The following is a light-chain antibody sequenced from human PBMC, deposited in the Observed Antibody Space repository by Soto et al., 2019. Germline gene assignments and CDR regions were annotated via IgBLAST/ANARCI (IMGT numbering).Light chain of an antibody. Sequence: EIVMTQSPATLSVPPGERATLSCRASQSVSSNPDWHQQNLAWYQQKPGQAPRLLIYGASTRATGIPGRFSGRGSGTDFTLTITSLHSEDFAVYYCQQYNNCPRTLGQGTKVEIK. V-gene: IGKV3-15*01. CDR1: QSVSSN. CDR2: GAS. CDR3: QQYNNCPRT. J-gene: IGKJ1*01.